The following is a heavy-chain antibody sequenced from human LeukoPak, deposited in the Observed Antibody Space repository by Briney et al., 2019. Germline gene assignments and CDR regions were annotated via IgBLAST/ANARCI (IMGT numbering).Heavy chain of an antibody. Sequence: ASVKVSCKASGYTFTGYYMHWVRQATGQGLEWMGWMNPNSGNTGYAQKFQGRVTMTRNTSISTAYMELSSLRSEDTAVYYCARYYYDSSGYSFALFDYWGQGTLVTVSS. CDR2: MNPNSGNT. J-gene: IGHJ4*02. V-gene: IGHV1-8*02. D-gene: IGHD3-22*01. CDR3: ARYYYDSSGYSFALFDY. CDR1: GYTFTGYY.